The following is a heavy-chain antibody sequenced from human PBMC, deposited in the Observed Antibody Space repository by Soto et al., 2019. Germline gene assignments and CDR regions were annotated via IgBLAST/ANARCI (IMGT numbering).Heavy chain of an antibody. CDR2: FSGGRDTT. D-gene: IGHD2-21*01. CDR3: AKATSATCTGSICYSFDY. V-gene: IGHV3-23*01. Sequence: GGSLRLSCVASGFTFSNYAMIWVRQAPGQRLEWVATFSGGRDTTWHADSVKGRFTVSRDSSKNTLSLQMNSLRPEDTALYYCAKATSATCTGSICYSFDYWGQGTLVTVSS. J-gene: IGHJ4*02. CDR1: GFTFSNYA.